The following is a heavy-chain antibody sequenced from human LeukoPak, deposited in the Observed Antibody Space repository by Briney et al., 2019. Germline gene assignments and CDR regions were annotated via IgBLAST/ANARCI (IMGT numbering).Heavy chain of an antibody. CDR2: ISNSGSA. CDR1: GVSISTNY. V-gene: IGHV4-59*13. Sequence: SETLSLTCTVSGVSISTNYWNWIRQSPEKGLEWIGYISNSGSADRHPSLKSRVTISLDPSKNQLSLSLYSVTAADTAVYFCAGYDHSNYLAYWGQGARVTVSS. J-gene: IGHJ4*02. D-gene: IGHD3-16*01. CDR3: AGYDHSNYLAY.